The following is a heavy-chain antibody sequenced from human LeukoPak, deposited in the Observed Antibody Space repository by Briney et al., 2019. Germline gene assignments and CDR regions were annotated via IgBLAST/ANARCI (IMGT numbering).Heavy chain of an antibody. V-gene: IGHV4-31*03. D-gene: IGHD2-8*02. Sequence: SETLSLTCTVSGGSISSGGYYWSWIRQHPGKGLEWLGSIFSSASTIYNPSLKSRVIISVDTTKNQFSLKLTSVTAADTAVYYCARDFTGGSFDYWGQGTLVTVSP. CDR1: GGSISSGGYY. CDR2: IFSSAST. J-gene: IGHJ4*02. CDR3: ARDFTGGSFDY.